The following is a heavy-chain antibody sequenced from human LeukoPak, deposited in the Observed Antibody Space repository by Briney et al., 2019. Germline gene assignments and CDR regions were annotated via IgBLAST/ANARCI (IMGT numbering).Heavy chain of an antibody. CDR1: GFTFSSYA. J-gene: IGHJ4*02. D-gene: IGHD5-24*01. CDR2: ISYDGSNK. V-gene: IGHV3-30*04. CDR3: ARDGRATIANYFDY. Sequence: GGSLRLSCAASGFTFSSYAMHWVRQAPGKGLEWVAVISYDGSNKYYADSVKGRFTISRDNSKNTLYLQMNSLRAEDTAVYYCARDGRATIANYFDYWGQGTLVTVSS.